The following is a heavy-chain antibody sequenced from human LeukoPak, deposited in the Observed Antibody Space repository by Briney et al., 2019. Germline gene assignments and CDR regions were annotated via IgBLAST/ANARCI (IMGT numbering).Heavy chain of an antibody. Sequence: GGSLRLSCVASGFIFSIYEMNWVRQAPGNGLEWISYVSANGDTIYHADSVRGRFTISRDNAKNSLYLQMNSLRAEDTALYYCVSAYGGLLDYWGQGTLVTVSS. CDR1: GFIFSIYE. D-gene: IGHD3-16*01. J-gene: IGHJ4*02. CDR2: VSANGDTI. CDR3: VSAYGGLLDY. V-gene: IGHV3-48*03.